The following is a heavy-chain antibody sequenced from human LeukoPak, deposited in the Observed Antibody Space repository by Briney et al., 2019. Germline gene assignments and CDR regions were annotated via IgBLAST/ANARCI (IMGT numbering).Heavy chain of an antibody. CDR2: IRYDGINK. CDR1: GFNFNRYG. Sequence: PGGSLRLSCEASGFNFNRYGMHWVRQAPGKGLEWVAFIRYDGINKYYADSVKGRFTISRDNSKNTLYLQMNSLRAEDTAVYYCAKEAQRIAVAGYLDYWGQGTLVTVSS. CDR3: AKEAQRIAVAGYLDY. J-gene: IGHJ4*02. D-gene: IGHD6-19*01. V-gene: IGHV3-30*02.